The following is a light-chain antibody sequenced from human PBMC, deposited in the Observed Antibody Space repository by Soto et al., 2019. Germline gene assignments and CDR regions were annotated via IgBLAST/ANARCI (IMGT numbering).Light chain of an antibody. CDR2: DAS. V-gene: IGKV1-33*01. J-gene: IGKJ2*01. Sequence: DIQMTQSPSSLSASVGDIVTITCQASQALSNYLNWYQHKPGKAPKLLMYDASILETGVPLRFSGTGSVTYFIFTISNLQPEDIAIYYCQQYENLPHTFGQGIKLEIK. CDR3: QQYENLPHT. CDR1: QALSNY.